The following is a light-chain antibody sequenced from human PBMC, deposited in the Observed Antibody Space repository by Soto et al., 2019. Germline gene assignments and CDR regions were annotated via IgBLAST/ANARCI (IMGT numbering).Light chain of an antibody. J-gene: IGLJ2*01. CDR1: SSDVGGYNF. Sequence: QSALTQPASVSGSPGQSITISCTGTSSDVGGYNFVCWYQQHPGKAPKLMIYEVSNRPSGVSNRFSGSKSGNTASLTISGLQSEHEADYFCSSYTSSSTLVFGGGTKVTVL. V-gene: IGLV2-14*01. CDR2: EVS. CDR3: SSYTSSSTLV.